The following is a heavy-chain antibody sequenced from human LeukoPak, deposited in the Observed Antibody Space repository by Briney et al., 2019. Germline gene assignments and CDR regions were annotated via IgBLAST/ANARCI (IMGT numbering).Heavy chain of an antibody. J-gene: IGHJ4*02. CDR1: GFTFSIYE. CDR2: ISSIGTTI. CDR3: ARGERGDF. D-gene: IGHD1-26*01. V-gene: IGHV3-48*03. Sequence: PGGSLRLSCAAFGFTFSIYEMNWVRQAPGKGLEWVSYISSIGTTIYYADSVKGRFTISRDNAKNSLYLQMNSLRAEDTAVYYCARGERGDFWGQGTLVTVSS.